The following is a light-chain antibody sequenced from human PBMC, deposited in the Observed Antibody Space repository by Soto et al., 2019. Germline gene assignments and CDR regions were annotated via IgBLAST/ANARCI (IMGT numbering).Light chain of an antibody. V-gene: IGLV1-44*01. CDR3: AAWDDSLSGHFV. J-gene: IGLJ1*01. CDR1: SSNIGTNT. Sequence: QSALTQPPSASGTPGQRVTISCSGSSSNIGTNTVSWYQHLPGTAPKLLIYNNNQRPSGVPDRFSGSKSGTSASLAISRLQSEDEADYYCAAWDDSLSGHFVFGTGTKVTVL. CDR2: NNN.